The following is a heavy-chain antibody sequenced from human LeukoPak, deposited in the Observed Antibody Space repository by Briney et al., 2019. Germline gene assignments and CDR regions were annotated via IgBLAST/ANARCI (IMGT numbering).Heavy chain of an antibody. CDR2: IKYSGST. V-gene: IGHV4-59*08. Sequence: SETLSLTCTVSGGSISSYYWGCIRQPPGKGLEWIGYIKYSGSTTYNPSRKSRVTISVDTSKNQFSLELSSVPAADTAVYYCARHWAGDLYYYYGMDVWGQGTTVTVSS. CDR1: GGSISSYY. J-gene: IGHJ6*02. CDR3: ARHWAGDLYYYYGMDV. D-gene: IGHD7-27*01.